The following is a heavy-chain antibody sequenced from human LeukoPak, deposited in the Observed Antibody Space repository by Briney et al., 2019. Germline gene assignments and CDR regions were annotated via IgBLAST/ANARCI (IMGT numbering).Heavy chain of an antibody. V-gene: IGHV3-21*01. Sequence: SGGSLGLSCAASGFTFSSYSMNWVRQAPGKGLEWVSSISSSSSYIYYADSVKGRFTISRDNAKNSLYLQMNSLRAEDTAVYYCASSGWPPFDYWGQGTLVTVSS. CDR1: GFTFSSYS. CDR2: ISSSSSYI. J-gene: IGHJ4*02. D-gene: IGHD6-19*01. CDR3: ASSGWPPFDY.